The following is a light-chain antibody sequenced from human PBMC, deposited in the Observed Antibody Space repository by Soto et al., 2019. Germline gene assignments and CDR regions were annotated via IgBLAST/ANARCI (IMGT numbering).Light chain of an antibody. J-gene: IGKJ4*01. V-gene: IGKV3-20*01. CDR2: GVS. CDR1: QSVSSNY. CDR3: QQYFTSPLT. Sequence: EVVLTQSPGTLSLSPGESATLSCRASQSVSSNYLAWYQHKPGQAHRLLIYGVSTRATGIPDRFSGSGSVTDFSLTISRLEPEDFALYYCQQYFTSPLTFGGGTKVEIK.